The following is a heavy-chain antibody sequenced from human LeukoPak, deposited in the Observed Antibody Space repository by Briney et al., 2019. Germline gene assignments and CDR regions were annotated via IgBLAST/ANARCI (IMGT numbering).Heavy chain of an antibody. CDR1: GFTFSDYY. V-gene: IGHV3-11*01. J-gene: IGHJ6*02. Sequence: PGGSLRLSCAASGFTFSDYYMSWIRQAPGKGLEWVSYISSSGSTIYYADSVKGRFTISRDNAKNSLYLQMNSLRAEDTAVYYCARDSSPTALYYYYGMDVWGQGITVTVSS. CDR3: ARDSSPTALYYYYGMDV. CDR2: ISSSGSTI.